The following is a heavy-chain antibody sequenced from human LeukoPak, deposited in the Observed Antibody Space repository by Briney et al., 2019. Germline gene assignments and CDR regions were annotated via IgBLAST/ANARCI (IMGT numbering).Heavy chain of an antibody. Sequence: GESLKISCKGSGYSFTSYWIGWVRQMPGKGLEWMGIIYPGDSDTRYSPSFQGQVTISADKSISTAYLQWSSLKASDTAMYYCARLVGSGGSPSGMDVWGQGTTVTVSS. V-gene: IGHV5-51*01. CDR3: ARLVGSGGSPSGMDV. J-gene: IGHJ6*02. D-gene: IGHD2-15*01. CDR1: GYSFTSYW. CDR2: IYPGDSDT.